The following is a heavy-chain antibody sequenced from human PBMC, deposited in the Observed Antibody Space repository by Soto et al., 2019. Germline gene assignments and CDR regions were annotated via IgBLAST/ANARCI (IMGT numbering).Heavy chain of an antibody. Sequence: SETLSLTWGVEGGSCSGYDGSWIWKPPGKGLEWIGYIYYSGSTYYNPSLKSRVTISVDTSKNQFSLKLSSVTAADTAVYYCARDVYSSRDAFDISGQPTILTVSS. D-gene: IGHD6-13*01. CDR3: ARDVYSSRDAFDI. J-gene: IGHJ3*02. V-gene: IGHV4-59*06. CDR2: IYYSGST. CDR1: GGSCSGYD.